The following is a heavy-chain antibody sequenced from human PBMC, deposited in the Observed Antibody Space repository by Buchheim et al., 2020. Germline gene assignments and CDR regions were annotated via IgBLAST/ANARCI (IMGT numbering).Heavy chain of an antibody. CDR2: ISGSGGST. CDR3: AKGQYASIAARTAYYMDV. Sequence: EVQLLESGGGLVQPGGSLRLSCAASGFTFSSYAMSWVRQAPGKGLEWVSAISGSGGSTYYADSVKGRFTISRDNSKNTLYLQMNSLRAEDTAVYYCAKGQYASIAARTAYYMDVWGKGTT. CDR1: GFTFSSYA. D-gene: IGHD6-6*01. V-gene: IGHV3-23*01. J-gene: IGHJ6*03.